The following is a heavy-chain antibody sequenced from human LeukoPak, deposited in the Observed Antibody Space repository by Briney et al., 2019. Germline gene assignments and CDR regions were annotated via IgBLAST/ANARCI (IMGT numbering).Heavy chain of an antibody. CDR2: ISAYSGNT. CDR3: ARDRIGTDYFDY. Sequence: ASVKVSCKASGYTFTSSGISWVRQAPGQGLEWMGWISAYSGNTNYAEKLQGRFTMTTDTSTSTAYMELRSLRSDDTAVYYCARDRIGTDYFDYWGQGTLVTVSS. D-gene: IGHD1-1*01. CDR1: GYTFTSSG. V-gene: IGHV1-18*01. J-gene: IGHJ4*02.